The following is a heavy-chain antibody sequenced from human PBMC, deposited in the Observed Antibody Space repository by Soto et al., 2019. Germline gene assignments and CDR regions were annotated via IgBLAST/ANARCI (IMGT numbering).Heavy chain of an antibody. V-gene: IGHV1-8*01. CDR1: GYTFTSYD. Sequence: ASVKVSCKASGYTFTSYDINRVRQATGQGLEWMGWMNPNSGNTGYAQKFQGRVTMTRNTSISTAYMELSSLRSEDTAVYYCARRPPIVVVPADEFSPWGQGTLVTVSS. CDR2: MNPNSGNT. CDR3: ARRPPIVVVPADEFSP. D-gene: IGHD2-2*01. J-gene: IGHJ5*02.